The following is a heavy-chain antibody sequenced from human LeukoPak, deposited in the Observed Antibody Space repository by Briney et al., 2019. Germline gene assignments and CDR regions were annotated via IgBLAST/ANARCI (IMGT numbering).Heavy chain of an antibody. CDR2: IRSKALYGTS. D-gene: IGHD3-10*02. CDR1: GFRFGGYA. J-gene: IGHJ4*02. CDR3: VRESVRDYYFDY. Sequence: GGSLRLSCTGSGFRFGGYALSWVRQAQGKVLEWVGFIRSKALYGTSEYAASVEGRFTISRDDPNNIVYLQMNSLKTEDTAVYFCVRESVRDYYFDYWGQGTLVTVSS. V-gene: IGHV3-49*04.